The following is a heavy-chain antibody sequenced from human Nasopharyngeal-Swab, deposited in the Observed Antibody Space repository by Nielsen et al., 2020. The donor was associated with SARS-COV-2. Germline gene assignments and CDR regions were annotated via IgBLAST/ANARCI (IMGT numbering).Heavy chain of an antibody. Sequence: SETLSLTCTVSGGSISSSSYYWGWIRQPPGKGLEWIVSIYYSGSTYYNPSLKSRVTISVDTSKNQFSLKLSSVTAADTAVYYCARRGYYYDSSAPPDYWGQGTLVTVSS. CDR1: GGSISSSSYY. J-gene: IGHJ4*02. CDR3: ARRGYYYDSSAPPDY. D-gene: IGHD3-22*01. V-gene: IGHV4-39*01. CDR2: IYYSGST.